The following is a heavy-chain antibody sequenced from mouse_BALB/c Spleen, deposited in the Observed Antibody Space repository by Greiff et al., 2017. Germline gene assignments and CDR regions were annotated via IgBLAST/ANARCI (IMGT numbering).Heavy chain of an antibody. CDR2: IWAGGST. J-gene: IGHJ4*01. CDR1: GFSLTSYG. Sequence: QVQLQQSGPGLVAPSQSLSITCTVSGFSLTSYGVHWVRQPPGKGLEWLGVIWAGGSTNYNSALMSRLSISKDNSKSQVFLKMNSLQTDDTAMYYCARTGYRYDVWAMDYWGQGTSVTVAS. D-gene: IGHD2-14*01. V-gene: IGHV2-9*02. CDR3: ARTGYRYDVWAMDY.